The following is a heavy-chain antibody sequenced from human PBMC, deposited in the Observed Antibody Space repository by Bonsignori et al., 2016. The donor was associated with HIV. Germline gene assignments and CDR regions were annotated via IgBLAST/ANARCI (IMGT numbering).Heavy chain of an antibody. Sequence: GGSLRLSCEASGYSFSGFAMHWVRQASGKGLEWVGRIGSKSHNYATTYGASVKGRFIISRDDSMNTTFLQMNSLKTEDTAVYYCIRFDWYLGLVFWGQGTLVTVSS. CDR3: IRFDWYLGLVF. CDR2: IGSKSHNYAT. J-gene: IGHJ4*02. CDR1: GYSFSGFA. V-gene: IGHV3-73*01. D-gene: IGHD3-9*01.